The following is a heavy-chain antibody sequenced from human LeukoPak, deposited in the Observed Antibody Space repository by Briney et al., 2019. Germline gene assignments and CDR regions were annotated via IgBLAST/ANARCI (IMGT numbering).Heavy chain of an antibody. CDR3: GRGGYTSSWYWVD. D-gene: IGHD6-13*01. J-gene: IGHJ4*02. V-gene: IGHV3-7*01. CDR1: GFTFSSYA. Sequence: GGSLRLSCAASGFTFSSYAMSWVRQAPGKGLEWVANIKQDGSDTYYVDSVKGRFTVSRDNAKNSVFLQMNNLRVDDTAVYYCGRGGYTSSWYWVDWGQGTLVTVSS. CDR2: IKQDGSDT.